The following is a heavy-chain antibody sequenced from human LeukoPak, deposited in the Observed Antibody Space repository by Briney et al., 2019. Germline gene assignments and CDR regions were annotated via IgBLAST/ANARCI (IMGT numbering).Heavy chain of an antibody. J-gene: IGHJ2*01. D-gene: IGHD2-2*01. Sequence: SDTLSHTCTVSGGSLSCYYWIWFRPPPGKGLECFGYIHHSGSTNYKPSLKSRVTISVDTSKNQCSLKLTSVTAADTAVYYCARRSTSRGDFDLWGRGTLVTVSS. CDR2: IHHSGST. V-gene: IGHV4-59*08. CDR3: ARRSTSRGDFDL. CDR1: GGSLSCYY.